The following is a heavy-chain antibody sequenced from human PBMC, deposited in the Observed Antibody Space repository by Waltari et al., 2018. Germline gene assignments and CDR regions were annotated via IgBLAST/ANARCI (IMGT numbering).Heavy chain of an antibody. V-gene: IGHV1-46*01. D-gene: IGHD5-18*01. Sequence: QVQLVQSGAEVKKPGASVKVSCKASGYTFTSYYMHWVRQAPGQGLEWMGIINPSGGSTSYAQEFQGRDTMTRDTSTSTVDMELSSLRSEDMAVYYCARVDMVTSADYWGQGTLVTVSS. CDR1: GYTFTSYY. J-gene: IGHJ4*02. CDR3: ARVDMVTSADY. CDR2: INPSGGST.